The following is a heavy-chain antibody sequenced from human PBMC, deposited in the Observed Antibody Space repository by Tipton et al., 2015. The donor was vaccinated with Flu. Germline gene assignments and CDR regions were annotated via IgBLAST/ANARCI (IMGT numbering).Heavy chain of an antibody. CDR3: ARDPSGYYGSGSYLDY. D-gene: IGHD3-10*01. J-gene: IGHJ4*02. Sequence: TLSLTCTVSGGSTSSYYWSWIRQPAGKGLEWIGRIYTSGSTNYNPSLKSRVTMSVDTSKNQFSLKLSSVTAADTAVYYCARDPSGYYGSGSYLDYWGQGTLVTVSS. V-gene: IGHV4-4*07. CDR2: IYTSGST. CDR1: GGSTSSYY.